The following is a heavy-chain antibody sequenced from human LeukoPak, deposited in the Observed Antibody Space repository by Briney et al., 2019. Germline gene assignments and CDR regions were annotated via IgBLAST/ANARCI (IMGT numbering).Heavy chain of an antibody. CDR1: GXTFSSYW. J-gene: IGHJ4*02. Sequence: GGSLRLSCAASGXTFSSYWMHWVRQAPGKGLVWVSRINSDGSSTSYADSVKGRFTISRDNAKNTVNLQMSSLRDEDTAVYYCARPVCGGDCYPYDYWGQGSLVTVSS. CDR3: ARPVCGGDCYPYDY. D-gene: IGHD2-21*02. V-gene: IGHV3-74*01. CDR2: INSDGSST.